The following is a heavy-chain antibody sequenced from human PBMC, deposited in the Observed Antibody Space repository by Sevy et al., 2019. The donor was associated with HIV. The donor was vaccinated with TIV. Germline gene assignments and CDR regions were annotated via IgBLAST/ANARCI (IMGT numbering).Heavy chain of an antibody. V-gene: IGHV3-53*01. CDR1: GFTVSSNY. J-gene: IGHJ6*02. CDR3: ARAGYYGSGSYKNYYYGMDV. CDR2: IYSGGST. D-gene: IGHD3-10*01. Sequence: GGSLRLSCAASGFTVSSNYMSWIRQAPGKGLEWVSFIYSGGSTYYADSVKGRFTISRDNSKNTLYLQMNSLRAEDTAVYYCARAGYYGSGSYKNYYYGMDVWGQRTTVTVSS.